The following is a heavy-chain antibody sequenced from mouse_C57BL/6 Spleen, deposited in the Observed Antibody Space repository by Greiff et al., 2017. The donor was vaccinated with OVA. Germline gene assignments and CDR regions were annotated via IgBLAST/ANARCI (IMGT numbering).Heavy chain of an antibody. CDR1: GFTFSSYG. J-gene: IGHJ4*01. CDR3: ARGGYYYGSSQYYYAMDY. CDR2: ISSGGSYT. D-gene: IGHD1-1*01. V-gene: IGHV5-6*01. Sequence: EVQLVESGGDLVKPGGSLKLSCAASGFTFSSYGMSWVRQTPDKRLEWVATISSGGSYTYYPDSVKGRFTISRDNAKNTLYLQMSSLKSEDTAMYYCARGGYYYGSSQYYYAMDYWGQGTSVTVSS.